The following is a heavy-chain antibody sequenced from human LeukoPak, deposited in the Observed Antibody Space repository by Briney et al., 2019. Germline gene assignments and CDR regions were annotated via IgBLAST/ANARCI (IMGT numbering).Heavy chain of an antibody. Sequence: SETLSLTCTVSGGSISSYYWSWIRQSAGKGLEWIGRIYASETNYNPSLKSRVTMSLDTSKNQFSLRLSSVTAEDTAVYYCARRSAAGPYNWFDPWGQGTLVTVSS. CDR3: ARRSAAGPYNWFDP. J-gene: IGHJ5*02. CDR1: GGSISSYY. V-gene: IGHV4-4*07. D-gene: IGHD6-13*01. CDR2: IYASET.